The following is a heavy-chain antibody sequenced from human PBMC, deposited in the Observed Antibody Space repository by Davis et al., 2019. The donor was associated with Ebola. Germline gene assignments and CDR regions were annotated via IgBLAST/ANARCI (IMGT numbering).Heavy chain of an antibody. CDR3: AKRATVKVAGANYYNAMDV. CDR1: GFTFSTYA. J-gene: IGHJ6*04. CDR2: ISGSGGDP. D-gene: IGHD6-19*01. Sequence: PGGSLRLSCAGSGFTFSTYAMTWVRQAPGRGLEWVSRISGSGGDPYYADSVKGRFTISRDNSKNTLYLQMNSLRAEDTAVFYCAKRATVKVAGANYYNAMDVWGKGTTVTVSS. V-gene: IGHV3-23*01.